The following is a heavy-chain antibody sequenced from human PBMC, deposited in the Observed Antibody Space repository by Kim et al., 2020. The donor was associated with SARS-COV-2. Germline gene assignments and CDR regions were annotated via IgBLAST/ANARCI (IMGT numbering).Heavy chain of an antibody. J-gene: IGHJ4*02. CDR2: INHSGST. CDR3: ARGISNIVVVPAAIAVDY. D-gene: IGHD2-2*02. Sequence: SETLSLTCAVYGGSFSGYYWSWIRQPPGKGLEWIGEINHSGSTNYNPSLKSRVTISVDTSKNQFSLKLSSVTAADTAVYYCARGISNIVVVPAAIAVDYWGQGTLVTVSS. V-gene: IGHV4-34*01. CDR1: GGSFSGYY.